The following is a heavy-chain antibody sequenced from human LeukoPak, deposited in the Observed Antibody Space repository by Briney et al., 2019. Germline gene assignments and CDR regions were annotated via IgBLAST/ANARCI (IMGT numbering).Heavy chain of an antibody. CDR3: ARDEIAAAGFDY. V-gene: IGHV1-46*01. CDR1: GYTFTSYY. CDR2: INPSGGST. J-gene: IGHJ4*02. Sequence: GASVKVSCKASGYTFTSYYMHWVRQAPGQGLEWIGIINPSGGSTSYAQKFQGRVTMTRDTSTSTVYMELSSLRSEDTAVYYCARDEIAAAGFDYWGQGTLVTVSS. D-gene: IGHD6-13*01.